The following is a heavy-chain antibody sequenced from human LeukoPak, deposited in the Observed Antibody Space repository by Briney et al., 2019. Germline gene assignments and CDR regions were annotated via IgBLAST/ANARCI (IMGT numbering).Heavy chain of an antibody. CDR3: AKDVYGDYGGLDY. Sequence: HSGGSLRLSCAASGFPFSTYAMSWVRQAPGKGLEWVSSIRGSDGSTYYADSVKGRFAISGDNSKNTLYLQMNSLRAEDTAVYYCAKDVYGDYGGLDYWGQGTLVTVSS. CDR2: IRGSDGST. D-gene: IGHD4-17*01. J-gene: IGHJ4*02. V-gene: IGHV3-23*01. CDR1: GFPFSTYA.